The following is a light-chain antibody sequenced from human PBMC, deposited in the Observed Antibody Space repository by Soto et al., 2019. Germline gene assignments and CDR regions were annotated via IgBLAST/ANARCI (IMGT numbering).Light chain of an antibody. CDR2: GAS. CDR3: QQYGSSPYT. V-gene: IGKV3-20*01. Sequence: EIVLTQSPGTLSLSPGERATLSCRASQSVSISDLAWYQQKPGQAPRLLIYGASSRATGIPDRFSGSGSGTYFTLTISRLEHEYFAEYYCQQYGSSPYTFGQGNKREIQ. CDR1: QSVSISD. J-gene: IGKJ2*01.